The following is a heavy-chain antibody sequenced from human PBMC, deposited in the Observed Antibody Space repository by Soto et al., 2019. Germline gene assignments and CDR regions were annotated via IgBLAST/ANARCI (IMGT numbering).Heavy chain of an antibody. Sequence: QVQLVQSGAEVKKPGASVKVSCTASGYTFTSYAIHWVRRAPGQRLEWMGWVNAGNGNTKYSPKLQGRVTITRDTSASKGYMEMSSLRSEDTAVYYCAGNVGYNGNRIAYWGQGTLVTVSS. CDR1: GYTFTSYA. V-gene: IGHV1-3*01. CDR3: AGNVGYNGNRIAY. J-gene: IGHJ4*02. D-gene: IGHD1-20*01. CDR2: VNAGNGNT.